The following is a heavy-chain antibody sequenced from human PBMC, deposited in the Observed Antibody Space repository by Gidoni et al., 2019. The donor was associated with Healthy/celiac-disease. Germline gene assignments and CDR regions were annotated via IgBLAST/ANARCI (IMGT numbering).Heavy chain of an antibody. D-gene: IGHD6-13*01. CDR1: GVTFSSYW. CDR2: ITQDGSEK. Sequence: EVQLVESGGGLVQPGGSLRHSCAASGVTFSSYWMSWVRQAPGKGLEWVANITQDGSEKYYVDSVKGRFTISRDNAKNSLYLQMNSLRAEDTAVYYCARDLRFLAAAGTDFDYWGQGTLVTVSS. V-gene: IGHV3-7*03. CDR3: ARDLRFLAAAGTDFDY. J-gene: IGHJ4*02.